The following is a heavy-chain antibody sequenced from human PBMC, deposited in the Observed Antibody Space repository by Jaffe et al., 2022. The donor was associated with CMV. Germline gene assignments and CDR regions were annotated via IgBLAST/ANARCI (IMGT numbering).Heavy chain of an antibody. V-gene: IGHV3-64D*06. J-gene: IGHJ3*02. Sequence: EVQLVESGGGLVQPGGSLRLSCSASGFTFSSYAMHWVRQAPGKGLEYVSAISSNGGSTYYADSVKGRFTISRDNSKNTLYLQMSSLRAEDTAVYYCVKDTSAKYGSGSYPIWGQGTMVTVSS. CDR2: ISSNGGST. CDR3: VKDTSAKYGSGSYPI. CDR1: GFTFSSYA. D-gene: IGHD3-10*01.